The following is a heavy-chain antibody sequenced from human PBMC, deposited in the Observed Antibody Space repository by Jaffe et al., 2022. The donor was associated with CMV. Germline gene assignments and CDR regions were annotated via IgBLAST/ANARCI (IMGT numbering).Heavy chain of an antibody. D-gene: IGHD4-4*01. V-gene: IGHV4-34*01. Sequence: QVQLQQWGAGLLKPSETLSLTCAVYGGSFSGYYWSWIRQPPGKGLEWIGEINHSGSTNYNPSLKSRVTISVDTSKNQFSLKLSSVTAADTAVYYCASTSTVTNNWFDPWGQGTLVTVSS. CDR2: INHSGST. CDR3: ASTSTVTNNWFDP. J-gene: IGHJ5*02. CDR1: GGSFSGYY.